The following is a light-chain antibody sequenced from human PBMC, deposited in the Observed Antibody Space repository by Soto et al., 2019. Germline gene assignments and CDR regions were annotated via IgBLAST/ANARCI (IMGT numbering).Light chain of an antibody. CDR2: LGS. J-gene: IGKJ1*01. CDR1: QSLLHSNGYNY. V-gene: IGKV2-28*01. Sequence: EIVLTQSPLSLPVTPGEPASISCRSSQSLLHSNGYNYLDWYLQKPGQPPQLLIYLGSSRASGVPDRFSGSGSGTEFTLKITIVEAEDVGIYYCMQSLQTPTFGQGTKVEIK. CDR3: MQSLQTPT.